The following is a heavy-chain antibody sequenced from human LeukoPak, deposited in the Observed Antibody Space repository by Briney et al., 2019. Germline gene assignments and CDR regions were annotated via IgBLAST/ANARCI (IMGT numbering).Heavy chain of an antibody. CDR2: IYYSGST. D-gene: IGHD3-22*01. CDR1: GGSISSSSYY. Sequence: SETLSLTCTVSGGSISSSSYYWGWIRQPPGKGLEWIGSIYYSGSTNYNPSLKSRVTISVDTSKNQFSLKLSSVTAADTAVYYCARVDSSGYYYAEDWFDPWGQGTLVTVSS. V-gene: IGHV4-39*07. J-gene: IGHJ5*02. CDR3: ARVDSSGYYYAEDWFDP.